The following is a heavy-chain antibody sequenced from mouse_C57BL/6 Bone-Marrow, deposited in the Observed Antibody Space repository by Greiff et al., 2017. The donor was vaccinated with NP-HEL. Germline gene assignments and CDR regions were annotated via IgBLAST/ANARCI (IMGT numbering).Heavy chain of an antibody. Sequence: LVESWGYLVKPGGSLKLSCAASGFTFSSYVMSGVRQTPDKRLELVASISSGGSYTYFPDSVKGRFTISRDNAKNTLYLQMSSLKAEDTDMYYCARRNMGFAYWGQGTLVTVSA. CDR2: ISSGGSYT. D-gene: IGHD1-1*02. J-gene: IGHJ3*01. CDR1: GFTFSSYV. CDR3: ARRNMGFAY. V-gene: IGHV5-6*02.